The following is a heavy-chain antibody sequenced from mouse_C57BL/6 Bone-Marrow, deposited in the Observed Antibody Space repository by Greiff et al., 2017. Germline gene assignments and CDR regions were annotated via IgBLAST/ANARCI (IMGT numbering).Heavy chain of an antibody. CDR3: ARNYWGWYFDV. D-gene: IGHD2-1*01. CDR1: GYTFTSYW. CDR2: IDPSDSYT. J-gene: IGHJ1*03. V-gene: IGHV1-69*01. Sequence: VKLQESGAELVMPGASVKLSCKASGYTFTSYWMHWVKQRPGQGLEWIGEIDPSDSYTNYNQKFKGKSTLTVDKSSSTAYMQLSSLTSEDSAVYYCARNYWGWYFDVWGTGTTVTVSS.